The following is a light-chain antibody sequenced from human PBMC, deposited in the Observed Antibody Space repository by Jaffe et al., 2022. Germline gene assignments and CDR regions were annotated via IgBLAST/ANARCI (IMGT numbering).Light chain of an antibody. CDR2: EVS. Sequence: QSALTQPASVSGSPGQSITISCTGSSTDVGGYRYVSWYQQYPGKAPKLLIYEVSNRPSGVSNRFSGSKSGNTASLSISGLQAEDEADYYCSSYTSSRTHVFGSGTKVTVL. CDR1: STDVGGYRY. CDR3: SSYTSSRTHV. V-gene: IGLV2-14*01. J-gene: IGLJ1*01.